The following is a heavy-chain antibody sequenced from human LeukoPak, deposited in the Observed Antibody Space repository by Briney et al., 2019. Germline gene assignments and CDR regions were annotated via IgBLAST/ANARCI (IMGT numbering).Heavy chain of an antibody. V-gene: IGHV3-9*01. CDR3: ARDLVGAANFDY. CDR2: ISWNSGSI. D-gene: IGHD1-26*01. J-gene: IGHJ4*02. Sequence: GGSLRLSCAASGFTFDDYAMHWVRQAPGKGLEWVSGISWNSGSIGYADSVKGRFTISRDNAKNSLYLQMNSLRAEDTAVYYCARDLVGAANFDYWGQGTLVTVSS. CDR1: GFTFDDYA.